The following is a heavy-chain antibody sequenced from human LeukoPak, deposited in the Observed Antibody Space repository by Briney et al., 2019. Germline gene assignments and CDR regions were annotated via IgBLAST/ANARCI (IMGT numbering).Heavy chain of an antibody. CDR1: GYTFTSYF. CDR3: ARVLEKYSDRSGYDAFDI. D-gene: IGHD3-22*01. J-gene: IGHJ3*02. V-gene: IGHV1-46*01. CDR2: TNPSAGSA. Sequence: ASVKVSGKASGYTFTSYFIHWVRQAPGQGLEWMGITNPSAGSATYAQKFQGRVTMTRDTSTSTVYMELSSLRSEDTAVYFCARVLEKYSDRSGYDAFDIWGQGTMVTVSS.